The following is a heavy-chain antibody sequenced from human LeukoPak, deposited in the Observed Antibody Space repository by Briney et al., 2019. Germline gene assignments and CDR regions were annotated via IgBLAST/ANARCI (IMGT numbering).Heavy chain of an antibody. V-gene: IGHV1-46*01. D-gene: IGHD5-24*01. CDR1: GYTFTSYY. CDR2: INPSGAGT. J-gene: IGHJ4*02. Sequence: GASVKVSCKASGYTFTSYYMHWVRQAPGQGLEWMGRINPSGAGTSYAQEFQGRVIMKRDTSTSTVYMELSSLRSEDTAVYYCARQDGRALYYFDSWGQGTLVTVSS. CDR3: ARQDGRALYYFDS.